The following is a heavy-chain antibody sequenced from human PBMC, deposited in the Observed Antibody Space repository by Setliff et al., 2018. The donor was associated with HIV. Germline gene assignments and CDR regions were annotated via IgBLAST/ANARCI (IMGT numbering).Heavy chain of an antibody. CDR3: ATQRDIVMVPGQGGFDI. D-gene: IGHD2-2*01. Sequence: GSVKVSCKDSTYTFSSYVINWVRQAPGQGLEWMGRISVYNGNTIYAQKLQGRVIMTTDTSTSTAYMELRSLRSDDTAMYYCATQRDIVMVPGQGGFDIWAQGTMVTVSS. J-gene: IGHJ3*02. V-gene: IGHV1-18*01. CDR2: ISVYNGNT. CDR1: TYTFSSYV.